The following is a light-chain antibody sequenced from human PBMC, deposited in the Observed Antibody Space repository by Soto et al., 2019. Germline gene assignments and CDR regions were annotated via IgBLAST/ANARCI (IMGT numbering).Light chain of an antibody. Sequence: QSALTQPPSASRSPGQSVTVSCTGTSSDVGGYNYVYWYQQYPGRAPKLMIYEVTKRPSGVPDRFSGSKSGNTASLTVSGLQAEDEADYYCSSYAASNNFYFVFGGGTKLTVL. V-gene: IGLV2-8*02. J-gene: IGLJ3*02. CDR3: SSYAASNNFYFV. CDR1: SSDVGGYNY. CDR2: EVT.